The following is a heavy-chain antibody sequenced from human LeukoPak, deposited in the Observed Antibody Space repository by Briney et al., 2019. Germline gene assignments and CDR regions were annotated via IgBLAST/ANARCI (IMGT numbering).Heavy chain of an antibody. J-gene: IGHJ3*02. CDR2: ISAYNGNT. Sequence: GASVKVSCKASGYTFTSYVISWVRQAPGQGLEWMGWISAYNGNTNYAQKLQGRVTVTTDTSTSTAYMGLRSLRSDDTAVYYCARDDRRFLEWLFFRGSPFDIWGQGTMVTVSS. D-gene: IGHD3-3*01. V-gene: IGHV1-18*01. CDR3: ARDDRRFLEWLFFRGSPFDI. CDR1: GYTFTSYV.